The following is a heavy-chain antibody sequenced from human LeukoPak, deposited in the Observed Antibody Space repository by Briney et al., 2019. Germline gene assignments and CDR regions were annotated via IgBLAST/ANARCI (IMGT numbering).Heavy chain of an antibody. J-gene: IGHJ4*02. Sequence: SETLSLTCAVSGGSISSSNWWSWVRQPPGKGLEWIGEIYHSGSTNYNPSLRSRVTISVDTSKNQFSLKLSSVTAADTAVYYCAREDEMIIDYWGQGTLVTVSS. V-gene: IGHV4-4*02. CDR2: IYHSGST. CDR3: AREDEMIIDY. CDR1: GGSISSSNW. D-gene: IGHD3-22*01.